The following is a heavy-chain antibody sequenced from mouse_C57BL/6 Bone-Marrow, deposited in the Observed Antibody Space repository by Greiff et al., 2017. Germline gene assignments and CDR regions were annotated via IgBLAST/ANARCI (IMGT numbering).Heavy chain of an antibody. CDR3: ARTGLRRGFAY. CDR1: GFTFSDYG. D-gene: IGHD2-4*01. J-gene: IGHJ3*01. CDR2: ISSGSSTI. Sequence: EVKVVESGGGLVKPGGSLKLSCAASGFTFSDYGMHWVRQAPEKGLEWVAYISSGSSTIYYADTVKGRFTISRDNAKNTLFLQMTSLRSEDTAMYYCARTGLRRGFAYWGQGTLVTVSA. V-gene: IGHV5-17*01.